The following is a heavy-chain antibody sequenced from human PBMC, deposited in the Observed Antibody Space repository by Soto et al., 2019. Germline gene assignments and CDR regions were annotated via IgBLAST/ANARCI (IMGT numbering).Heavy chain of an antibody. J-gene: IGHJ4*02. Sequence: GGSLXLSCAASGFTFSSYSMSWVRQAPGKGLEWVSAISGSGGSTYYADSVKGRFTISRDNSKNTLYLQMNSLRAEDTAVYYCAKGVPRGYCSGGSCQSPHWGQGTLVTVSS. CDR1: GFTFSSYS. CDR3: AKGVPRGYCSGGSCQSPH. D-gene: IGHD2-15*01. CDR2: ISGSGGST. V-gene: IGHV3-23*01.